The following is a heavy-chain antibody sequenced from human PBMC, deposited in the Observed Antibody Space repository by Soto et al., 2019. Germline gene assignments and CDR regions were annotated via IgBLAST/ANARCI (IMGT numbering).Heavy chain of an antibody. J-gene: IGHJ4*02. CDR2: IDPDDSYI. CDR1: GYSFTGYW. D-gene: IGHD3-16*01. Sequence: GESLKISCKASGYSFTGYWITWVRQMPGKGLEWMGRIDPDDSYINYSPSFQGHVTFSTDKSMSTAYLQWNSLKASDTAIYYCARRLGAEAGDYWGQGTQVTVSS. CDR3: ARRLGAEAGDY. V-gene: IGHV5-10-1*01.